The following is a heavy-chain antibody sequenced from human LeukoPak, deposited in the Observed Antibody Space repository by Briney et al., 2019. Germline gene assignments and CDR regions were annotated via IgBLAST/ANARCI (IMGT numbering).Heavy chain of an antibody. CDR1: GFTFSSYS. CDR2: IRTSSSYI. CDR3: ARCLEGGDILTGSGY. Sequence: GGSLRLSCAASGFTFSSYSMNWDRQAPGKGLEWVSSIRTSSSYIYYAGSVKGRFTISRDNTKNSLYLQMNSLRAEDTAVYYCARCLEGGDILTGSGYWGQGTLVTVSS. D-gene: IGHD3-9*01. V-gene: IGHV3-21*01. J-gene: IGHJ4*02.